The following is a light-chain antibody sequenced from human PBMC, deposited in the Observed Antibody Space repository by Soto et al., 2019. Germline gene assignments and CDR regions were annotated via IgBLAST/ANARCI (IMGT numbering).Light chain of an antibody. CDR3: SSYADNNNFV. CDR1: SSDVGGYQY. J-gene: IGLJ1*01. CDR2: EVS. V-gene: IGLV2-8*01. Sequence: QSALTQPPSASGSPGQSVTISCTGTSSDVGGYQYVSWYQQHPGKAPKLMIYEVSKRPSGVPDRFSGSKSGNTASLTVSGLQAEDEADYYCSSYADNNNFVFGNGTKGTVL.